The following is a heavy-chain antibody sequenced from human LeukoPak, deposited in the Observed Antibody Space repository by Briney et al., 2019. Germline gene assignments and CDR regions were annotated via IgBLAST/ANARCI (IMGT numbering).Heavy chain of an antibody. CDR3: AKVIAVAGYYFDY. D-gene: IGHD6-19*01. CDR2: ISGSGGST. CDR1: GFTFSSYA. Sequence: GGSLRLSCAASGFTFSSYAMSGVRQAPGKGLEWVSAISGSGGSTYYADSVKGRFTISRDNSKNTLYLQMNSLRAEDTAVYYCAKVIAVAGYYFDYWGQGTLVTVSS. J-gene: IGHJ4*02. V-gene: IGHV3-23*01.